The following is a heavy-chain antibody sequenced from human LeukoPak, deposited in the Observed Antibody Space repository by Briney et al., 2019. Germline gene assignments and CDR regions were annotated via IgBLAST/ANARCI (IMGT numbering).Heavy chain of an antibody. CDR3: ASSPFYYYYMDV. V-gene: IGHV4-59*01. CDR2: IYYSGST. CDR1: GGSISSYY. Sequence: SETLSLTCTVSGGSISSYYWSWIRQPPGKGLEWIGYIYYSGSTNYNPSLKSRVTISVDTSKNQFSLKLSSVTAADTAVYYCASSPFYYYYMDVWGKGTTVTVSS. J-gene: IGHJ6*03.